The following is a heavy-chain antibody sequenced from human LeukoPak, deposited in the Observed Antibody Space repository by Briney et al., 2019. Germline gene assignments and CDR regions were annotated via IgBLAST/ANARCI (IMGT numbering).Heavy chain of an antibody. V-gene: IGHV4-39*01. CDR3: ARHVITMVRGVINSYFDY. Sequence: SETLSLTCTVSGGSISSSSYYWGWIRQPPGKGLEWIGSIYYSGSTYCNPSLKSRVTISVDTSKSQFSLKLSSVTAADTAVYYCARHVITMVRGVINSYFDYWGQGTLVTVSS. J-gene: IGHJ4*02. D-gene: IGHD3-10*01. CDR2: IYYSGST. CDR1: GGSISSSSYY.